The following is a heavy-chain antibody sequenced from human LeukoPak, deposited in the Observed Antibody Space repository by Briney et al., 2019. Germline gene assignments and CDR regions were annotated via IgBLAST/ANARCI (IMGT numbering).Heavy chain of an antibody. V-gene: IGHV4-4*02. CDR3: ARYRYSSGWYETIYYFDY. CDR1: GGSISSRNW. J-gene: IGHJ4*02. CDR2: IYHSGDT. Sequence: SETLSLTCAVSGGSISSRNWWSWVRQPPGKGLEWIGEIYHSGDTNYNPSLKSRVTISVDKSKNQFSLKLNPVTAADTAVYYCARYRYSSGWYETIYYFDYWGQGTLVTVSS. D-gene: IGHD6-19*01.